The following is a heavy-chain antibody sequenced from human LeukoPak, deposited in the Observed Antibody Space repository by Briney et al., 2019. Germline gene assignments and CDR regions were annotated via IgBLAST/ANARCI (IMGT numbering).Heavy chain of an antibody. CDR1: GYTFTSYY. V-gene: IGHV1-46*01. CDR2: INPSGGST. CDR3: ARSRYSDYEVLDLDY. Sequence: ASVKVSCKASGYTFTSYYMHWVRQAPGQGLEWMGIINPSGGSTSYAQKFQGRVTMTRDTSTSTVYMELSSLKSEDTAVYYCARSRYSDYEVLDLDYWGQGTLVTVSS. D-gene: IGHD5-12*01. J-gene: IGHJ4*02.